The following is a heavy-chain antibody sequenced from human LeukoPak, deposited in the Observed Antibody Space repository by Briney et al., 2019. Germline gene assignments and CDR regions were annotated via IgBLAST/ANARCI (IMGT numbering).Heavy chain of an antibody. J-gene: IGHJ5*02. D-gene: IGHD3-3*01. CDR3: AKDSGITIFGVVTFDP. Sequence: GRSLRLSCAASGFTFDDYAMHWVRQAPGKGLEWVSGISWNSGSIGYADSVKGRFTISRDNAKNSLYLQMNSLRAEDTALYYCAKDSGITIFGVVTFDPWGQGTLVTVFS. CDR1: GFTFDDYA. CDR2: ISWNSGSI. V-gene: IGHV3-9*01.